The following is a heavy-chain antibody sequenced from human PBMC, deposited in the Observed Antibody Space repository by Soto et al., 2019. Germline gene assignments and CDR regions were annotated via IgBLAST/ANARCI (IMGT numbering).Heavy chain of an antibody. CDR3: ARGPPGDYYDSSGYYYPFDY. CDR2: ISAYNGNR. Sequence: GASVKVSCKTSGYTFTSYGISWVRQAPGQGLEWMAWISAYNGNRNYAQRFQGRVTMTTETSTSTAYMELRSLRSDDTAVYYCARGPPGDYYDSSGYYYPFDYWGQGTLVTVSS. J-gene: IGHJ4*02. D-gene: IGHD3-22*01. CDR1: GYTFTSYG. V-gene: IGHV1-18*04.